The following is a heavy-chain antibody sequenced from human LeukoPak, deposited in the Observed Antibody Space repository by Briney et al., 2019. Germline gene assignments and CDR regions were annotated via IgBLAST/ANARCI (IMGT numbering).Heavy chain of an antibody. CDR3: ARVDYGDYAVDY. CDR2: ISHSGST. V-gene: IGHV4-59*08. J-gene: IGHJ4*02. Sequence: SETLSLTCTVSGDSISGYYWSWIRQPPGKELEWIAYISHSGSTNYNPSLKSRVTISLDTSKDQFSLKLSSVTAADTAVYYCARVDYGDYAVDYWGQGTLVTVSS. CDR1: GDSISGYY. D-gene: IGHD4-17*01.